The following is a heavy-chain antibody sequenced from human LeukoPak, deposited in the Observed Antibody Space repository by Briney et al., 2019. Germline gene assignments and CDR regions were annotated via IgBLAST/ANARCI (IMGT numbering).Heavy chain of an antibody. Sequence: QAGGSLRLSCAASGFTFSGSNMNWVRRPPGKGLEWVSHISSGSSATYYADSVKGRFTISRDNAKNSLYLQMNSLRAEDTAVHYCAREMGRYYGMDVWGQGTTVTVSS. CDR1: GFTFSGSN. CDR3: AREMGRYYGMDV. V-gene: IGHV3-48*04. J-gene: IGHJ6*02. CDR2: ISSGSSAT. D-gene: IGHD2-8*01.